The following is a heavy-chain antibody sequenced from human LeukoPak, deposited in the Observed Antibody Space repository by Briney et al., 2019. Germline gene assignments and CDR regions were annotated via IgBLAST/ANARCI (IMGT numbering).Heavy chain of an antibody. Sequence: GGSLRLSCAASGFTSSSYAMSWVRQAPGKGLEWVSAISRSGDSTYYADSVKGRFTISRDNSKNTLYLQMNSLRAEDTAVYYCARTPRGDYYDSSGSAYYYYYYGMDVWGQGTTVTVSS. CDR2: ISRSGDST. CDR1: GFTSSSYA. J-gene: IGHJ6*02. CDR3: ARTPRGDYYDSSGSAYYYYYYGMDV. D-gene: IGHD3-22*01. V-gene: IGHV3-23*01.